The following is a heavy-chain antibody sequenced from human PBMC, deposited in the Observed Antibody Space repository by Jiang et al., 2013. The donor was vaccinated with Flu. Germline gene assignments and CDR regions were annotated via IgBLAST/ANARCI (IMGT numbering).Heavy chain of an antibody. Sequence: GLVKPSETLSLTCTVSGGSISSGGYYWSWIRQHPGKGLEWIGYIYYSGSTYYNPSLKSRVTISVDTSKNQFSLKLSSVTAADTAVYYCARGGEVAATPFDYWGQGTLVTVSS. J-gene: IGHJ4*02. CDR3: ARGGEVAATPFDY. D-gene: IGHD2-15*01. CDR1: GGSISSGGYY. CDR2: IYYSGST. V-gene: IGHV4-31*03.